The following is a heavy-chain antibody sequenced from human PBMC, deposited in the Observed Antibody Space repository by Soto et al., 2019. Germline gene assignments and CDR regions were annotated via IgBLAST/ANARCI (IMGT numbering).Heavy chain of an antibody. J-gene: IGHJ4*02. D-gene: IGHD2-2*01. Sequence: SETLSLTCTVSGGSISSGGYFWSWIRQHPGKGLEWIGYIYYSGSTYYNPSLKSRVTISVDTSKNQFSLKLSSVTAADTAVYYCARAPRAYCSSTSCYLDYWGQGNLVTVSS. V-gene: IGHV4-31*03. CDR3: ARAPRAYCSSTSCYLDY. CDR1: GGSISSGGYF. CDR2: IYYSGST.